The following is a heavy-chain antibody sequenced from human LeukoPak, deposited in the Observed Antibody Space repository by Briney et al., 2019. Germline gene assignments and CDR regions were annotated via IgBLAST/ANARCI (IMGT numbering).Heavy chain of an antibody. Sequence: PGGSLRLSCAASGFTFSSYWMSWVRQAPGKGLEWVANIKQDGSEKYYVDSVKGRFTISRDNAKNSLYLQMNSLRAEDTAVYYCAREDYYDSSGYYYGMDVWGQGTTVTVSS. CDR2: IKQDGSEK. D-gene: IGHD3-22*01. CDR3: AREDYYDSSGYYYGMDV. J-gene: IGHJ6*02. CDR1: GFTFSSYW. V-gene: IGHV3-7*03.